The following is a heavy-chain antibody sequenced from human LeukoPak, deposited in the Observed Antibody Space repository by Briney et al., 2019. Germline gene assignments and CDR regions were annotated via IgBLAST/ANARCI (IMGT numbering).Heavy chain of an antibody. CDR2: IIPIFGTA. V-gene: IGHV1-69*05. CDR1: GGTFSSYA. D-gene: IGHD1-20*01. CDR3: ARDSRYNWNSNFDY. Sequence: ASVKVSCKASGGTFSSYATSWVRQAPGQGLEWMGGIIPIFGTANYAQKFQGRVTITTDESTSTAYMELSSLRSEDTAVYYCARDSRYNWNSNFDYWGQGTLVTVSS. J-gene: IGHJ4*02.